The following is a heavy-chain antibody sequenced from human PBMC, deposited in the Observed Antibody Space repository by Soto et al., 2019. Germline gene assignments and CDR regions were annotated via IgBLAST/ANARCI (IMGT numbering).Heavy chain of an antibody. J-gene: IGHJ6*02. Sequence: QVQLVESGGGVVQPGRSLRLSCAASGFTFNNYGMHWVRQAPGKGLECLAVIWNDRSNNYYANSVKGRFTISSDNSKNTLYLQKNSLRAEDTAVYYCARRQIPPPTRGAANARGGMDVWGQGTTVTVSS. CDR2: IWNDRSNN. V-gene: IGHV3-33*01. CDR3: ARRQIPPPTRGAANARGGMDV. D-gene: IGHD6-13*01. CDR1: GFTFNNYG.